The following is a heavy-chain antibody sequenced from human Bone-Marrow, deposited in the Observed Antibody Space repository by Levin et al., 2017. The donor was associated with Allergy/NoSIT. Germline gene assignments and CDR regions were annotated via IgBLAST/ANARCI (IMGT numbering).Heavy chain of an antibody. D-gene: IGHD1-1*01. CDR3: VKDRPGYPIDY. V-gene: IGHV3-23*01. CDR2: ISRDGGST. J-gene: IGHJ4*02. CDR1: GFSFSGHA. Sequence: GESLKISCAASGFSFSGHAMSWIRQAPGKGLEWVSGISRDGGSTFYADSVKGRFTISRDNSKDMLYLQMNSLRAEDTAVYYCVKDRPGYPIDYWGQGTLVTVSS.